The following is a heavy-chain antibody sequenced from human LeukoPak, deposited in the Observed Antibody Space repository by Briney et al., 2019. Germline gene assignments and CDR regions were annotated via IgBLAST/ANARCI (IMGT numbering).Heavy chain of an antibody. V-gene: IGHV3-9*03. J-gene: IGHJ4*02. D-gene: IGHD6-13*01. CDR2: ISWNSGSI. Sequence: PGRSLRLSCAASGFTFDDYAMHWVRQAPGKGLEWVSGISWNSGSIGYADSVKGRFTISRDNAKNSLYLQMNSLRAEDMALYYCAKSEDSSSWSYYFDYWGQGTLVTVSS. CDR3: AKSEDSSSWSYYFDY. CDR1: GFTFDDYA.